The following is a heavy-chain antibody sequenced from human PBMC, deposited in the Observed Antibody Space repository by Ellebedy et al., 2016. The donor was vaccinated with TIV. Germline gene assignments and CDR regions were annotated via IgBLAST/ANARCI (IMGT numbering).Heavy chain of an antibody. J-gene: IGHJ4*02. CDR3: ACLPDDRVGFVDLPMVWGH. D-gene: IGHD3-10*01. CDR1: DDYISRSNW. V-gene: IGHV4-4*02. Sequence: SETLSLTCAVSDDYISRSNWWSWVRQPPGKGLEWIGEIYHTGSTNSNPSLKSRLTIAIDKSKNQLSLKLTSVTAADTAIYYCACLPDDRVGFVDLPMVWGHWGQGTLVTVSA. CDR2: IYHTGST.